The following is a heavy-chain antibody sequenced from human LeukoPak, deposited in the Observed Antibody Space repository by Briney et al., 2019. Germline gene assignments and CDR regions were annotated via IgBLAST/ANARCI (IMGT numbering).Heavy chain of an antibody. J-gene: IGHJ4*02. D-gene: IGHD5-18*01. V-gene: IGHV3-11*01. Sequence: GGSLRLSCVVSGFGFSDSYMTWIRQTPGKGLEWLAYISGSGSDIYYADSVKGRFTISRDNSKNTLYLQMNSLRAEDTAVYYCAKDGRKDTAMVAHFDYWGQGTLVTVSS. CDR2: ISGSGSDI. CDR1: GFGFSDSY. CDR3: AKDGRKDTAMVAHFDY.